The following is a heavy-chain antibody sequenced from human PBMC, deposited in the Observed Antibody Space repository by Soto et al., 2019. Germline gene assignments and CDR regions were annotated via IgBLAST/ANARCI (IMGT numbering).Heavy chain of an antibody. D-gene: IGHD2-2*01. CDR1: GFTLSDYY. CDR2: ISTNSRYT. Sequence: GGSLRLSCAASGFTLSDYYMTWIRQAPGKGLEWISYISTNSRYTKYADSVKGRFTISRDDAKNSLYLQMNSLRVEDTAVYYCARSSTSANYFDYWGQGTLVTVSS. CDR3: ARSSTSANYFDY. J-gene: IGHJ4*02. V-gene: IGHV3-11*03.